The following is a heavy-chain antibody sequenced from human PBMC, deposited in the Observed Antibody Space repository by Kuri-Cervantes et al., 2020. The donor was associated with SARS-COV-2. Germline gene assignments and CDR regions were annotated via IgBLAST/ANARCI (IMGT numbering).Heavy chain of an antibody. CDR2: IFSNDEK. J-gene: IGHJ5*02. CDR3: AHRRAPLNWFDP. V-gene: IGHV2-26*01. CDR1: GFSLSNARMG. Sequence: SGPTLVKPTATLTLTCTVSGFSLSNARMGVSWIRQPPGKALEWLAHIFSNDEKSYRTSLKSRLTISKDTSKSQVVLTMTNMDPVDTATYYCAHRRAPLNWFDPWGQGTLVTVSS.